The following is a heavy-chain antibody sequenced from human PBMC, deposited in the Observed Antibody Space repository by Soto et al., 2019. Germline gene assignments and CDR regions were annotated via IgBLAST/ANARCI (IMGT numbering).Heavy chain of an antibody. J-gene: IGHJ6*02. CDR3: AKDQGSGTDTGYYYGMDV. CDR1: GFTFSSYG. CDR2: ISYDGSNK. V-gene: IGHV3-30*18. Sequence: PGGSLRLSCASSGFTFSSYGMHLVRQAPGKGLEWVAVISYDGSNKYYADSVKGRFTISRDNSKNTLYLQMNSLRAEDTAVYYCAKDQGSGTDTGYYYGMDVWGQGTTVTVSS. D-gene: IGHD1-26*01.